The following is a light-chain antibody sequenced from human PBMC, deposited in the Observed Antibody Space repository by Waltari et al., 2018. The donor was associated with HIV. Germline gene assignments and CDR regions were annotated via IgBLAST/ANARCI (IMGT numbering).Light chain of an antibody. Sequence: QSVLTQPPSASGTPGQRVTISCSGSSSNIGSNTVTWYQQLPGTAPKLLIYRNNQRPSGVPDRFSGSKSGTSASLAISGLQSEDEADYYCTAWDDGLSDPVFGGGTKLTVL. CDR2: RNN. J-gene: IGLJ3*02. V-gene: IGLV1-44*01. CDR3: TAWDDGLSDPV. CDR1: SSNIGSNT.